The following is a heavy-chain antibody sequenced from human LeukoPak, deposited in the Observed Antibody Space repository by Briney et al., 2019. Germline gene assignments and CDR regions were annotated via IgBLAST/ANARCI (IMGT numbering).Heavy chain of an antibody. D-gene: IGHD3-22*01. Sequence: ASVKVSCTASVYTFTAYDMTWVPQSPGQGLEWMGWINPNSGGTNYAQNFQGRVTTTRDTSISTAYMAVSRPRSDETAVYYCAREDSSGYDYWGQGTLVTVSS. CDR1: VYTFTAYD. J-gene: IGHJ4*02. CDR3: AREDSSGYDY. V-gene: IGHV1-2*02. CDR2: INPNSGGT.